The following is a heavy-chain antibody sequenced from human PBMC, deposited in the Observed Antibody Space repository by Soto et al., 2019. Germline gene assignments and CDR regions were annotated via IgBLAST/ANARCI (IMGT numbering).Heavy chain of an antibody. V-gene: IGHV5-10-1*01. J-gene: IGHJ4*02. Sequence: PGESLKISCKGSGYSFTSYWISWVRQMPGKALEWMGRIDPSDSYTNYSPSFQGHVTISADKSISTAYLQWSSLKASDTAMYYCARHLPGGVMMIDHPYYFDYWGQGTLVTVSS. CDR2: IDPSDSYT. D-gene: IGHD3-16*01. CDR1: GYSFTSYW. CDR3: ARHLPGGVMMIDHPYYFDY.